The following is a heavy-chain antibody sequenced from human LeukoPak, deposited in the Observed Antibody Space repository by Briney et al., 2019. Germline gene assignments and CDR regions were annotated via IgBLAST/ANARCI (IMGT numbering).Heavy chain of an antibody. CDR1: GYTFTGYY. CDR2: INPNSGGT. Sequence: GASVKVSCKASGYTFTGYYMHWVRQAPGQGLEWMGWINPNSGGTNYAQKFQGRVTMTRDTSINTAYMELSRLRSDDTAVYYCARDRLGCSSTSCYPYYYAMDVWGKGTTVTVSS. J-gene: IGHJ6*04. CDR3: ARDRLGCSSTSCYPYYYAMDV. V-gene: IGHV1-2*02. D-gene: IGHD2-2*01.